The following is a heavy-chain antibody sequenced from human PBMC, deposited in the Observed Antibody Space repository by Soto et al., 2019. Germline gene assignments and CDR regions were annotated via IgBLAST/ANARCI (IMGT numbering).Heavy chain of an antibody. CDR2: ISGSGGST. V-gene: IGHV3-23*01. J-gene: IGHJ5*02. CDR1: GFTFSSYA. D-gene: IGHD6-25*01. CDR3: AKLYSSGFGSWFDP. Sequence: SLRLSCAASGFTFSSYAMSWVRQAPGKGLEWVSAISGSGGSTYYADSVKGRFTISRDSSKNTLYLQMNSLRAEDTAVYYCAKLYSSGFGSWFDPWGQGTLVTVSS.